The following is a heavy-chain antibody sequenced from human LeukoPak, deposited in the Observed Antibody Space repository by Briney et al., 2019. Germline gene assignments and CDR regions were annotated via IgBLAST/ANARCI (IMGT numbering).Heavy chain of an antibody. D-gene: IGHD6-19*01. CDR2: IYYSGSI. CDR3: AGYYSSGGGTRDAFDI. J-gene: IGHJ3*02. Sequence: SETLSLTCTVSGGSISRSDYYWGWIRQPPGKGLEWIGSIYYSGSIYYNPSLKSRVTISVDTSKNQFSLKLSSVTAADTAVYYCAGYYSSGGGTRDAFDIWGQGTMVTVSS. V-gene: IGHV4-39*01. CDR1: GGSISRSDYY.